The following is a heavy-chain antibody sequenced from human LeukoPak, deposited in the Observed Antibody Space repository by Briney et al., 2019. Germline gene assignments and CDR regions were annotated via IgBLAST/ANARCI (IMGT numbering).Heavy chain of an antibody. CDR2: IYYSGST. Sequence: SETLSLTCTVSGGSISSYYWGWLRQPPGKGLEWIGYIYYSGSTNYNPSLKSRVTISVDASKNQFSLKLSSMTAADTAVYYCARGGTGYYFEYWGQGTLVTVSS. CDR1: GGSISSYY. CDR3: ARGGTGYYFEY. V-gene: IGHV4-59*01. D-gene: IGHD3-10*01. J-gene: IGHJ4*02.